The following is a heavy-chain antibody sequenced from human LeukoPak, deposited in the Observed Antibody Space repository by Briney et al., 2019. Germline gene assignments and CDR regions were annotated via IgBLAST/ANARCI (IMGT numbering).Heavy chain of an antibody. V-gene: IGHV3-15*01. Sequence: GGSLRLSCAASGFIFSNAWMNWVRQAPGKGLEWVGRVQGRTDGGTTDYAAPVKGRFTISRDDSKNTLYLQMNSLKTEDTAVYYCTTDRSCSGGSCYFAADYWGQGTLVTVSS. CDR1: GFIFSNAW. CDR3: TTDRSCSGGSCYFAADY. D-gene: IGHD2-15*01. J-gene: IGHJ4*02. CDR2: VQGRTDGGTT.